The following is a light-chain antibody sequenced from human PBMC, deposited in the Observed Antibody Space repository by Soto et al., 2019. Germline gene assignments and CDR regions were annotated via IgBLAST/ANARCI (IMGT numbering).Light chain of an antibody. J-gene: IGLJ2*01. CDR1: SSDVGGYNY. V-gene: IGLV2-14*01. CDR2: EVS. CDR3: SSYTSSSTEVL. Sequence: QSALTQPASVSGSPGQSITISCTGTSSDVGGYNYVSWYQQHPGKAPKLMIYEVSYRPSGVSNRFSGSKSGNTASLTISGLQAEDEADYYCSSYTSSSTEVLFGGGTKVTVL.